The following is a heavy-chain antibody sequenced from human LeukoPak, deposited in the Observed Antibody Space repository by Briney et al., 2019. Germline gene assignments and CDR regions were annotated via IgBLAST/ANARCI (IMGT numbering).Heavy chain of an antibody. D-gene: IGHD3-9*01. Sequence: GGSLRLSCATSGFSFTDYPMNWVRQAPGKGLEWISNIRTTAEGAKYAYYADSVKGRVTISRDDGKNTLYLHTNSLRDDDTAVYYCATDQRYAFDYRGQGILVTVSS. CDR1: GFSFTDYP. V-gene: IGHV3-48*02. CDR3: ATDQRYAFDY. CDR2: IRTTAEGAKYA. J-gene: IGHJ4*02.